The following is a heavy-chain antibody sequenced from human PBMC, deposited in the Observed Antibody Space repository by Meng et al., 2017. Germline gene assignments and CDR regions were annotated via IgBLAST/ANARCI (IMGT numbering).Heavy chain of an antibody. Sequence: QGQLQGSGPGLVKPSETLSLTCTVSGGSISSYYWSWIRQPPGKGLEWIGYIYYSGSTNYNPSLKSRVTISVDTSKNQFSLKLSSVTAADTAVYYCARARQKGVGAIDYWGQGTLVTVSS. V-gene: IGHV4-59*01. D-gene: IGHD1-26*01. CDR3: ARARQKGVGAIDY. J-gene: IGHJ4*02. CDR1: GGSISSYY. CDR2: IYYSGST.